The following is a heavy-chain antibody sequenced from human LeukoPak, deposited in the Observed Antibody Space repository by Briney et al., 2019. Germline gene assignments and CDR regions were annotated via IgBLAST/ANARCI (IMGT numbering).Heavy chain of an antibody. D-gene: IGHD1-14*01. V-gene: IGHV4-34*01. J-gene: IGHJ6*03. Sequence: SETLSLTCAVYGGSFSGYYWSWIRQPPGKGLEWIGEINHSGSTNYNPSLKSRVTISVYTSKNQFSLKLSSVTAADTAVYSCARVKNHLYYYMDVWGKGTTVTVSS. CDR3: ARVKNHLYYYMDV. CDR2: INHSGST. CDR1: GGSFSGYY.